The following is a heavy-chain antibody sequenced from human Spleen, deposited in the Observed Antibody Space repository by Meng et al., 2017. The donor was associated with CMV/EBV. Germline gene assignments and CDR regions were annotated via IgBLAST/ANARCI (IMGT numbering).Heavy chain of an antibody. CDR3: ARDGSYYDFWSGYGIGEDY. D-gene: IGHD3-3*01. J-gene: IGHJ4*02. Sequence: VKVSCKTSGYTFTGYYMHWIRQAPGQGLEWMGWINPNSGGTNYAQKFQGRVTMTRDTSISTAYMELIRLRSDDTAVYYCARDGSYYDFWSGYGIGEDYWGQGTLVTVSS. CDR1: GYTFTGYY. V-gene: IGHV1-2*02. CDR2: INPNSGGT.